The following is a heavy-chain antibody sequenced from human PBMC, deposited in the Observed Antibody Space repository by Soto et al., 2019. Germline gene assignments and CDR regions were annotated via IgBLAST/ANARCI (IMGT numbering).Heavy chain of an antibody. D-gene: IGHD2-21*02. Sequence: QVQLQESGPGLVKPSQTLSLTCTVSGGSISSGGYYWSWIRQHPGKGLEWIGYIYYSGSTYHNPSLKSRVTMSVDTSKNQFSLKLSSVTAADTAVYSCARVCGGDCLHGMDVWGQGTTVTVSS. J-gene: IGHJ6*02. CDR3: ARVCGGDCLHGMDV. V-gene: IGHV4-31*03. CDR1: GGSISSGGYY. CDR2: IYYSGST.